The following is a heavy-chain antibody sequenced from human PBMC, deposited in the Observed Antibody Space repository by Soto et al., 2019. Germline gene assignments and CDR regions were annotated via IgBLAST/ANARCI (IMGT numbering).Heavy chain of an antibody. CDR1: GGTFSSYA. V-gene: IGHV1-69*13. J-gene: IGHJ5*02. CDR3: ARDPPLLRGYSYGYEEDWFDP. CDR2: IIPIFGTA. Sequence: SVKVSCKASGGTFSSYAISWVRQAPGQGLEWMGGIIPIFGTANYAQKFQGRVTITADESTSTAYMELSSLGSEDTAVYHCARDPPLLRGYSYGYEEDWFDPWGQGTLVTVSS. D-gene: IGHD5-18*01.